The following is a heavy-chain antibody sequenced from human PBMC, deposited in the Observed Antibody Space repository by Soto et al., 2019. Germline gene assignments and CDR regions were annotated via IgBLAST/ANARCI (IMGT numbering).Heavy chain of an antibody. CDR3: ARRFARGSRYGSGSPYFFYGMDV. D-gene: IGHD3-10*01. CDR2: IYYSGST. J-gene: IGHJ6*01. Sequence: SETLSLTCTVSGGSISSDYWIWIRQPPGKGLEWIGYIYYSGSTNYNPSLESRVTISVDTSKTRFSLKLNSVTAADTAVYYCARRFARGSRYGSGSPYFFYGMDVWGPGTTVTLSS. V-gene: IGHV4-59*01. CDR1: GGSISSDY.